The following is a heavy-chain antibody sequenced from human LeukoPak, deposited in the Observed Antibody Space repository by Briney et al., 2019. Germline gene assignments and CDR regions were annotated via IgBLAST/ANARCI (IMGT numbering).Heavy chain of an antibody. Sequence: GGSLRLSCAASGFTFSSYGMRWVRQAPGKGLEWVAVISYDGSNKYYADSVKGRFTISRDNSKNTLYLQMNSLRAEDTAVYYCAKVETAYGSGSYYYYWGQGTLVTVSS. D-gene: IGHD3-10*01. CDR3: AKVETAYGSGSYYYY. CDR2: ISYDGSNK. J-gene: IGHJ4*02. CDR1: GFTFSSYG. V-gene: IGHV3-30*18.